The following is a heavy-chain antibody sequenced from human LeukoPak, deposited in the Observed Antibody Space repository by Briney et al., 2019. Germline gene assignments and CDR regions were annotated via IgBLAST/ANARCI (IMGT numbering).Heavy chain of an antibody. CDR2: IVVGSGNT. D-gene: IGHD1-26*01. Sequence: GTSVKVSCKASGFTFTSSVMQWVRQARGQRLEWIGWIVVGSGNTNYAQKFQERVTITRDMSTSTAYMELSSLRSEDTAVYYCAPVVGATFRIDYWGQGTLVTVSS. CDR3: APVVGATFRIDY. V-gene: IGHV1-58*02. CDR1: GFTFTSSV. J-gene: IGHJ4*02.